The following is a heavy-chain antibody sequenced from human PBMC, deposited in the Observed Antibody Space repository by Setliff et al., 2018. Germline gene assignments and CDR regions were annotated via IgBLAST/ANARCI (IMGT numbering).Heavy chain of an antibody. V-gene: IGHV4-34*01. J-gene: IGHJ5*02. Sequence: SETLSLTCAVYGGSFSDSYWSWIRQPPGKGLEWIGDINYLGNTNYNPSLKTRVTISVDTSKNQFSLKLVSMTAADTAVYYCARDVRYYYGSGSYYNDWFDPWGQGTLVTVSS. CDR3: ARDVRYYYGSGSYYNDWFDP. CDR1: GGSFSDSY. D-gene: IGHD3-10*01. CDR2: INYLGNT.